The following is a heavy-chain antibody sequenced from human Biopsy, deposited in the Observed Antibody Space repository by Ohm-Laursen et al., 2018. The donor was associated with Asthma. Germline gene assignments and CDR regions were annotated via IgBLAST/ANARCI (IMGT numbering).Heavy chain of an antibody. CDR1: GFMFSDYV. D-gene: IGHD5-12*01. V-gene: IGHV3-30-3*01. Sequence: SLRLSCLASGFMFSDYVFHWVRQAPGKGLEWVAIISYDGTNTYYADSVKRRFTISRDNSKNTLYLQMNGLKAEDTAVYYFARDSPSGSDSDYYYFDYWGQGSLVTVSS. J-gene: IGHJ4*02. CDR3: ARDSPSGSDSDYYYFDY. CDR2: ISYDGTNT.